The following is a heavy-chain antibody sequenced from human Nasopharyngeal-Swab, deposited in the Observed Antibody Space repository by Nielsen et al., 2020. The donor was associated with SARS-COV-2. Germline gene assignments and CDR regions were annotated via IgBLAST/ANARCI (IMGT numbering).Heavy chain of an antibody. J-gene: IGHJ5*02. CDR3: ARDFGAPSSSWYDGDWFDP. CDR2: ISSSGSTI. CDR1: GCTFSDYY. D-gene: IGHD6-13*01. Sequence: GESLKISCAASGCTFSDYYMSWIRQAPGKGLEWVSYISSSGSTIYYADSVKGRFTISRDNAKNSLYLQMNSLRAEDTAVYYCARDFGAPSSSWYDGDWFDPWGPGPLVTVSS. V-gene: IGHV3-11*01.